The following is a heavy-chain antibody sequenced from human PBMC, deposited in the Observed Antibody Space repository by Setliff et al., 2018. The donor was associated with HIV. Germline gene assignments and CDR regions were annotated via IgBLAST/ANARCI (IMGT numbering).Heavy chain of an antibody. J-gene: IGHJ4*02. CDR2: IYFSGST. CDR3: ARSSYYGSGSYTDY. D-gene: IGHD3-10*01. CDR1: GGSFSSVSYY. Sequence: PSETLSLTCTVSGGSFSSVSYYWNWIRQPAGKGLEWIGRIYFSGSTNYNPSLKSRVTISVDTSKKQFSLKLRSVTAADTAVYYCARSSYYGSGSYTDYRGQGTLVTVSS. V-gene: IGHV4-61*02.